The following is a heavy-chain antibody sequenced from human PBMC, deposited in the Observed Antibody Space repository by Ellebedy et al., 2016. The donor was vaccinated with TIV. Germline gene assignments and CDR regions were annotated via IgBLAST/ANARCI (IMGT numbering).Heavy chain of an antibody. Sequence: MPSETLSLTCAVYGGSFSGYFWRWVRQLPGKGLEWIGEINHSGSTNYNPAVMSRVTISVDTSKNQISLRLSSVPAADTAVYYCAGLDFWSGYYRRKEHYTLDVWGQGTTVTVSS. CDR3: AGLDFWSGYYRRKEHYTLDV. CDR1: GGSFSGYF. CDR2: INHSGST. J-gene: IGHJ6*02. D-gene: IGHD3-3*01. V-gene: IGHV4-34*01.